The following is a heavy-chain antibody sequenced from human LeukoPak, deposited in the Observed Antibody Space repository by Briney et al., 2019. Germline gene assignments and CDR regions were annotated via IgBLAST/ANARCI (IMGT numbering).Heavy chain of an antibody. CDR1: GFTFNNYG. V-gene: IGHV3-33*01. D-gene: IGHD4-17*01. Sequence: GGSLRLSCAASGFTFNNYGMHWVRQAPGKGLEGVAVIWYDGNSKYYADSVKGRFTISRDNSKNTLYLKMNTLRAEDTAVYYCARPDGDYARGGFDMWGQGTMVTVSS. CDR3: ARPDGDYARGGFDM. J-gene: IGHJ3*02. CDR2: IWYDGNSK.